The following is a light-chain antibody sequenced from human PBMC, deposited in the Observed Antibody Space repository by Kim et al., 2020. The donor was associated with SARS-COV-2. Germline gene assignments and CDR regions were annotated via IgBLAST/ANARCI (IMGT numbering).Light chain of an antibody. CDR1: SSDIGGYNY. J-gene: IGLJ3*02. CDR2: GVT. CDR3: SSYTISNTLVV. V-gene: IGLV2-14*03. Sequence: QSITISCTGTSSDIGGYNYVSWYQQHPGKAPKIMIYGVTNRPSGVSNRFSGSKSGNTASLTISGLQAEDEADYYCSSYTISNTLVVFGGGTQLTVL.